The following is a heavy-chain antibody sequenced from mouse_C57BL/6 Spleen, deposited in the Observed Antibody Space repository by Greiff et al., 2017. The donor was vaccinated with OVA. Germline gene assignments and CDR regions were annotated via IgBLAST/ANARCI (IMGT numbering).Heavy chain of an antibody. CDR2: IDPSDSYT. CDR1: GYTFTSYW. V-gene: IGHV1-69*01. CDR3: ARPNGREAWFAY. Sequence: QVQLQQPGAELVMPGASVKLSCKASGYTFTSYWMHWVKQRPGQGLEWIGEIDPSDSYTNYNQKFKGKSTLTVDKSSSTAYMQLSSLTSEDSAVYYCARPNGREAWFAYWGQGTLVTVSA. D-gene: IGHD1-1*02. J-gene: IGHJ3*01.